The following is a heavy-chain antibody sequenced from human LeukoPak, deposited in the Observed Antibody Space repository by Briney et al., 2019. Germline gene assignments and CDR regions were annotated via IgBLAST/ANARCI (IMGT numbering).Heavy chain of an antibody. J-gene: IGHJ6*03. CDR1: GYSFTSYW. D-gene: IGHD3-3*01. CDR2: IYPGDSDT. CDR3: ARHRIGVVPAYYYMDV. Sequence: GESLKISCKGSGYSFTSYWIGWVRQMPGKGLEWMGIIYPGDSDTRYSPSFQGQVTISADKSISTAYLQWSSLKASDTAMYYCARHRIGVVPAYYYMDVWGKGTTVTVSS. V-gene: IGHV5-51*01.